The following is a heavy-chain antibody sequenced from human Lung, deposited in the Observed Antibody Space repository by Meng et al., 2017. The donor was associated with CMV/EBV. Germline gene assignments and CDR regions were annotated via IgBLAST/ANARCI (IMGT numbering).Heavy chain of an antibody. D-gene: IGHD6-19*01. Sequence: FTAVYIHCVRQAQGQGLEWLGWINPSSGFTHYAQKFQDRVNMARDTSINTVYMDLRRLTSDDTALYYCVRDSAGGGWSQSVQWLLRYWGQGTLVTVSS. V-gene: IGHV1-2*02. J-gene: IGHJ4*02. CDR2: INPSSGFT. CDR1: FTAVY. CDR3: VRDSAGGGWSQSVQWLLRY.